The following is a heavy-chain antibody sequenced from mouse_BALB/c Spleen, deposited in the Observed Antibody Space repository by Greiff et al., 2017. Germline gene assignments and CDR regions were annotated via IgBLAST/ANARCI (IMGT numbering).Heavy chain of an antibody. CDR3: ARGGGTIAY. J-gene: IGHJ3*01. V-gene: IGHV1-7*01. CDR2: INPSTGYT. Sequence: VQRVESGAELAKPGASVKMSCKASGYTFTSYWMHWVKQRPGQGLEWIGYINPSTGYTEYNQKFKDKATLTADKSSSTAYMQLSSLTSEDSAVYYCARGGGTIAYWGQGTLVTVSA. D-gene: IGHD4-1*01. CDR1: GYTFTSYW.